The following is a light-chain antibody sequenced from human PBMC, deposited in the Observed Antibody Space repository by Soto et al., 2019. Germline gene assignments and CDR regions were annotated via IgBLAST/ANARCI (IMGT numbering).Light chain of an antibody. CDR1: SGHSSVA. CDR2: LNSDGSH. V-gene: IGLV4-69*01. J-gene: IGLJ3*02. CDR3: QTWGNGIWV. Sequence: QSVLTQSPSASASLGASVKLTCTLSSGHSSVAIAWHQQQPDKGPRYLMKLNSDGSHTKGDGIPHRCSGSSSGAERYLTISSLQSEDEADYYCQTWGNGIWVFGGGTKVTVL.